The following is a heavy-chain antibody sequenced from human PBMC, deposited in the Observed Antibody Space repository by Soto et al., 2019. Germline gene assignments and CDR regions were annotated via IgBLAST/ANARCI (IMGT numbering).Heavy chain of an antibody. CDR3: ARAKGLGAAAGTSHYQGRDV. V-gene: IGHV1-69*13. CDR2: IIPIFGTA. CDR1: GFTFTSSA. D-gene: IGHD6-13*01. J-gene: IGHJ6*01. Sequence: ASVKVSCKASGFTFTSSAVQWVRQARGQRLEWMGGIIPIFGTANYAQKFQGRVTITADESTSTAYMELSSLRSEDTAVYYCARAKGLGAAAGTSHYQGRDVGAQGPRVTVSS.